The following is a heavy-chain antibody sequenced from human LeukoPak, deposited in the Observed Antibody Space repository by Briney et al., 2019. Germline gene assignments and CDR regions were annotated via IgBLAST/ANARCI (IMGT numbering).Heavy chain of an antibody. Sequence: SETLSLTCTVSGGSISSSSYYWGWIRQPPGKGLEWSGSIYYSGSTYYNPSLNSRVTISVDTSKNQFSLKLSSVTAADTAVYYCARVSSGWYWGAFDYWGQGTLVTVSS. CDR1: GGSISSSSYY. CDR2: IYYSGST. V-gene: IGHV4-39*07. D-gene: IGHD6-19*01. CDR3: ARVSSGWYWGAFDY. J-gene: IGHJ4*02.